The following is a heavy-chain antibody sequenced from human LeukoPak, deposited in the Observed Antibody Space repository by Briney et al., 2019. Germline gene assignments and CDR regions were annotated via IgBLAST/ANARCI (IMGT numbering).Heavy chain of an antibody. D-gene: IGHD3-3*01. CDR2: IRYDGSNK. CDR1: GFTFSSYG. Sequence: PGGSLRLPCAASGFTFSSYGMHWVRQAPGKGLEWVAFIRYDGSNKYYADSVKGRFTISRDNSKNTLYLQMNSRRAEDTAVYYCAKGLLEWLLSYMDVWGKGSTVTVSS. J-gene: IGHJ6*03. CDR3: AKGLLEWLLSYMDV. V-gene: IGHV3-30*02.